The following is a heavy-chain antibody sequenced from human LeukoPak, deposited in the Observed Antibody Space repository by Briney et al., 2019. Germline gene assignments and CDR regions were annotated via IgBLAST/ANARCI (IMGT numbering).Heavy chain of an antibody. V-gene: IGHV3-7*01. D-gene: IGHD2-2*01. Sequence: GGSLRLSCAASGFTFSSYWMSWVRQAPGKGLEWVANIKQDGSEKYYVDSVKGRFAISRDNAKNSLYLQMNSLRAEDTAVYYCARESWTGIVPAAYCDYWGQGTLVTVSS. J-gene: IGHJ4*02. CDR3: ARESWTGIVPAAYCDY. CDR2: IKQDGSEK. CDR1: GFTFSSYW.